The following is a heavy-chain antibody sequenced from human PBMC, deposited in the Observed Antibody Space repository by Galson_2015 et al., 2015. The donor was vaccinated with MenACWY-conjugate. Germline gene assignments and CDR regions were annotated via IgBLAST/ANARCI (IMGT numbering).Heavy chain of an antibody. V-gene: IGHV5-51*01. J-gene: IGHJ4*02. CDR3: ARLHTSGADDF. CDR2: IYPRTSEI. CDR1: GYDFTNYW. Sequence: QSGAEVKKPGESLKISCKGSGYDFTNYWIGWVRQMPGKGLEWMGVIYPRTSEIRYTPSFQGQVTISADKSISTATLQWRSLKASATAIYYCARLHTSGADDFWGQGTLVTVSS. D-gene: IGHD6-19*01.